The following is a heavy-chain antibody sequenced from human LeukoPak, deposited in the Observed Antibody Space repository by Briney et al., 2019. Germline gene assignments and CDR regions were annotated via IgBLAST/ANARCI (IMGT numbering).Heavy chain of an antibody. J-gene: IGHJ5*02. V-gene: IGHV1-69*13. CDR3: ARLMYCSGGSCYSGGWFDP. Sequence: ASVKVSCKASGGTFSSYAISWVRQAPGQGLEWMGGIIPIFGTANYAQKFQGKVTITADESTSTAYMELSSLRSEDTAVYYCARLMYCSGGSCYSGGWFDPWGQGTLVTVSS. CDR1: GGTFSSYA. D-gene: IGHD2-15*01. CDR2: IIPIFGTA.